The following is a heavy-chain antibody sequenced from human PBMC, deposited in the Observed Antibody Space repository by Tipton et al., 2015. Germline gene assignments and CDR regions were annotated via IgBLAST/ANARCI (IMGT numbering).Heavy chain of an antibody. CDR2: INPDDSDT. CDR3: ARQPLVYAINGWLDS. J-gene: IGHJ5*01. V-gene: IGHV5-51*01. D-gene: IGHD2-8*01. CDR1: GYSFTSYW. Sequence: VQLVQSGAEVKKPGESLKISCQGSGYSFTSYWIGWVRQMPGKGLEWMGIINPDDSDTKYSPSFQGQVTISVDKSINSAYLQWSSLKASDTAIYYCARQPLVYAINGWLDSWGQGTLVTVSS.